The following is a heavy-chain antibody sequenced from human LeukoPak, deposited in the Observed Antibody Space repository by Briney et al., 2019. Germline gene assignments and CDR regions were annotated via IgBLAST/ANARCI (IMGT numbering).Heavy chain of an antibody. D-gene: IGHD6-13*01. CDR2: IYYSGST. CDR3: ARGDSSSYPDALGNWFDP. Sequence: SETLSLTCTVSGGSISSSSYYWGWIRQPPGKGLEWIGSIYYSGSTYYNPSLKSRVTISVDTSKNQFSLKLSSVTAADTAVYYCARGDSSSYPDALGNWFDPWGQGTLVTVSS. CDR1: GGSISSSSYY. V-gene: IGHV4-39*07. J-gene: IGHJ5*02.